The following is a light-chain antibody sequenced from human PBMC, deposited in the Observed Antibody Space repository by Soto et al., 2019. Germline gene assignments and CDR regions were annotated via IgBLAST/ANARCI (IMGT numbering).Light chain of an antibody. CDR3: QSYDSSLSGYV. V-gene: IGLV1-40*01. CDR1: SSNIGAGYD. Sequence: QSVLTQPPSVSGAPGQRVTISCTGSSSNIGAGYDVHWYQQLPGTAPKLLIYGNSNRPSGVPDRFSGSKSATSASLAITGLQAEDDADYYRQSYDSSLSGYVFGTGTKLTVL. CDR2: GNS. J-gene: IGLJ1*01.